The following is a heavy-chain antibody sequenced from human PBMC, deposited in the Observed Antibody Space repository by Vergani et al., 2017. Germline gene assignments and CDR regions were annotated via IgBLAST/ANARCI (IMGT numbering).Heavy chain of an antibody. CDR3: ARDMKGEGAFDY. CDR2: ISYDGNEK. V-gene: IGHV3-30*04. J-gene: IGHJ4*02. CDR1: GFTFSSYA. Sequence: QVQLVESGGGVVQPGRSLRLSCAASGFTFSSYAMQWVRQAPGKGPQLVAVISYDGNEKYYADSVKGRFTIARDNSKNTMYLQRNGLIAEDTAVYYWARDMKGEGAFDYWGQGTLVTVSS. D-gene: IGHD1-26*01.